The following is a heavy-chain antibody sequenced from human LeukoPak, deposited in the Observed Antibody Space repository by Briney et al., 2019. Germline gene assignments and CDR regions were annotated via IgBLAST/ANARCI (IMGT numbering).Heavy chain of an antibody. D-gene: IGHD5-18*01. Sequence: RGSLRLSCAASGFTLSSYGMHWVRQAPGKGLEWVAVNSYDGSNKYYADSVKGRFTISRDNSKNTLYLQMNSLRAEDTAVYYCAKASRKIQLWLGGDFDYWGQGTLVTVSA. CDR2: NSYDGSNK. CDR3: AKASRKIQLWLGGDFDY. J-gene: IGHJ4*02. CDR1: GFTLSSYG. V-gene: IGHV3-30*18.